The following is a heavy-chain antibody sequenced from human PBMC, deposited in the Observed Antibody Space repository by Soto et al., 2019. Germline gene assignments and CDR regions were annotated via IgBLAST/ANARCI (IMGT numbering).Heavy chain of an antibody. D-gene: IGHD3-10*01. J-gene: IGHJ3*02. Sequence: QVQLVQSGTEVKKPGSSVKVSCKASGGTFSSYAISWVRQAPGQGLEWMGGIIPIFGTTNYAQRFQGRVSITADESTSTTYMELSSLRSEDTAVYYCAGSYKYGSGTFDAFDIWCQGTLVTVSS. V-gene: IGHV1-69*01. CDR1: GGTFSSYA. CDR2: IIPIFGTT. CDR3: AGSYKYGSGTFDAFDI.